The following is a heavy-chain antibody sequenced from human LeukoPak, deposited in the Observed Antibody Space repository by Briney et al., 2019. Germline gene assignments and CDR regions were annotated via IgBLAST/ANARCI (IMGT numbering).Heavy chain of an antibody. CDR2: IRQDGGEK. CDR3: ARLGCSGGSCYSNAFXX. Sequence: GGSLRLSCAVSGFTFSSYWMNWVRQAPGKGLEWVASIRQDGGEKSYVDSVKGRFTISRDNTKNSLYLQMSSLRAEDTAVYYXARLGCSGGSCYSNAFXXWGQGTMXT. CDR1: GFTFSSYW. V-gene: IGHV3-7*01. J-gene: IGHJ3*02. D-gene: IGHD2-15*01.